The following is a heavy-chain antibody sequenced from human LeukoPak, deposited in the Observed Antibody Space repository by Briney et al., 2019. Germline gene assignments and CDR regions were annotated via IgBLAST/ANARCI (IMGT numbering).Heavy chain of an antibody. D-gene: IGHD3-22*01. CDR3: ARGPYDSSGYYYSFDH. CDR2: IIPIFGTA. V-gene: IGHV1-69*05. CDR1: GGTFSSYA. J-gene: IGHJ4*02. Sequence: SVKVSCKASGGTFSSYAISWVRQAPGQGLEWMGGIIPIFGTASYAQKFQGRVTITTDESTSTAYMELSSLRSEDTAVYYCARGPYDSSGYYYSFDHWGQGTLVTVSS.